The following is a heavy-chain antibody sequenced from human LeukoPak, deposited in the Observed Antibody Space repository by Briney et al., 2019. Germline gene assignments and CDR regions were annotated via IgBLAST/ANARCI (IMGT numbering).Heavy chain of an antibody. J-gene: IGHJ6*03. Sequence: ASVKVSCKASGYTFTSYGISWVRRAPGQGLEWMGWISAYNGNTNYAQKLQGRVTMTTDTSTSTAYMELRSLRSDDTAVYYCARDSSVTYYYYYYMDVCGKGTTVTVSS. V-gene: IGHV1-18*01. CDR1: GYTFTSYG. CDR2: ISAYNGNT. CDR3: ARDSSVTYYYYYYMDV.